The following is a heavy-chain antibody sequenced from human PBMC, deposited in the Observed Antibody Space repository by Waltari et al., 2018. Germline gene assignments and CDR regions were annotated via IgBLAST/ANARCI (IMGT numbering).Heavy chain of an antibody. CDR3: TTTPYYYDSSGYSFGAFDI. J-gene: IGHJ3*02. D-gene: IGHD3-22*01. Sequence: EVQLVESGGGLVKPGGSLRLSCAASGFTFSNAWMSWVRQAPGKGLEWVGRIKSKTDGGTTDYAAPVKGRFTISRDDSKNTLYLQMNSLKTEDTAVYYCTTTPYYYDSSGYSFGAFDIWGQGTMVTVSS. V-gene: IGHV3-15*01. CDR2: IKSKTDGGTT. CDR1: GFTFSNAW.